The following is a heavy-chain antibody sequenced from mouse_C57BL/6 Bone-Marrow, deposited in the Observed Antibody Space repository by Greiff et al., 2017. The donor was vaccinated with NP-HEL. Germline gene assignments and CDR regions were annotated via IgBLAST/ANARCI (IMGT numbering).Heavy chain of an antibody. CDR1: GYTFTSYW. V-gene: IGHV1-69*01. D-gene: IGHD3-2*02. J-gene: IGHJ2*01. CDR2: IDPSDSYT. CDR3: ARERIDSSRYFDY. Sequence: QVQLKQPGAELVMPGASVKLSCKASGYTFTSYWMHWVKQRPGQGLEWIGEIDPSDSYTNYNQKFKGKSTLTVDKSSSTAYMQLSSLTSEDSAVYYCARERIDSSRYFDYWGQGTTLTVSS.